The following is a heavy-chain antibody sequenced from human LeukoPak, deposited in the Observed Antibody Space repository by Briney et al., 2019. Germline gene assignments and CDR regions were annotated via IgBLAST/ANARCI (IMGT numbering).Heavy chain of an antibody. V-gene: IGHV4-34*01. J-gene: IGHJ4*02. CDR2: INHSGST. D-gene: IGHD3-3*01. CDR1: GGSFSGYY. CDR3: ARGVLLRFLEWSPRFDY. Sequence: SETLSLTCAVYGGSFSGYYWSWIRQPPGKGLEWIGEINHSGSTNYNPSLKSRVTISVDTSKNQFSLKLSSVTAADTAVYYCARGVLLRFLEWSPRFDYWGQGTLVTVSS.